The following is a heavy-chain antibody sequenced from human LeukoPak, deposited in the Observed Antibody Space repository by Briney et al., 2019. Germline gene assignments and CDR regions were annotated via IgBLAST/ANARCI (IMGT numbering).Heavy chain of an antibody. J-gene: IGHJ4*02. CDR2: INPDGSDR. Sequence: PGGSLRLSCEASGFSFSNYWMSWVRQAPGRGLEWVANINPDGSDRRYMDPVNGRFTISRDNARNSLYLQMNHLRVEDTAVYYCASGHFDWLLGGQGALVTVSS. CDR1: GFSFSNYW. CDR3: ASGHFDWLL. D-gene: IGHD3-9*01. V-gene: IGHV3-7*01.